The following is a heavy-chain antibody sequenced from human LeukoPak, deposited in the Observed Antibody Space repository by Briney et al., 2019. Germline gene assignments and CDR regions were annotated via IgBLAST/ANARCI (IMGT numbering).Heavy chain of an antibody. D-gene: IGHD1-26*01. CDR1: GFTFGDYA. CDR3: ARVSGVGTVDY. CDR2: INGVGSEK. Sequence: PGRSLRLSCTASGFTFGDYAMSWVRQAPGKGLEWVANINGVGSEKYYVDSVKGRFTISRDNAKNSLYLQMNSLRVEDTAVYYCARVSGVGTVDYWGQGTLVTVSS. J-gene: IGHJ4*02. V-gene: IGHV3-7*03.